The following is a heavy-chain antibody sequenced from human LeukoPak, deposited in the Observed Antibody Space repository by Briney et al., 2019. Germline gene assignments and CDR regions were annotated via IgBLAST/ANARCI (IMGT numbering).Heavy chain of an antibody. V-gene: IGHV3-21*01. CDR1: GFTFSSYS. D-gene: IGHD3-22*01. Sequence: GSLRLSCAASGFTFSSYSMNWVRQAPGKGLEWVSSISSSSSYIYYADSVKGRFTISRDNAKNSLYLQMNSLRAEDTAVYYCARDAFYYDSSGLAFDIWGQGTMVTVSS. CDR2: ISSSSSYI. CDR3: ARDAFYYDSSGLAFDI. J-gene: IGHJ3*02.